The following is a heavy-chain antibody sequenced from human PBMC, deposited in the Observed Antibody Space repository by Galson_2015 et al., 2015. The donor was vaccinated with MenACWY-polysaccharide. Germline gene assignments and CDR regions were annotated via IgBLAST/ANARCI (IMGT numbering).Heavy chain of an antibody. CDR2: IKYDGSVK. V-gene: IGHV3-7*01. D-gene: IGHD1-26*01. CDR1: GFMFSNSW. J-gene: IGHJ4*02. Sequence: SLRLSCAASGFMFSNSWMAWVRQAPRKGLEWVGNIKYDGSVKYYVDSVKGRFTISRDNAENSVYLQMNSLRAEDTAVYYCARDPEWGANDYWGQGTLVTVSS. CDR3: ARDPEWGANDY.